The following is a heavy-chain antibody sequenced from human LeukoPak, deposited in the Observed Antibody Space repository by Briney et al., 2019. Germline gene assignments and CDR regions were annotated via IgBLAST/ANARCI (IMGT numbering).Heavy chain of an antibody. J-gene: IGHJ4*02. Sequence: GGSLRLSCAASGFTFDDYAMHWVRQALGKGLEWVSGISWNSGSIGYADSVKGRFTISRDNAKNSLYLQMNSLRAEDTALYYCAKGTRIAAAGSFDYWGQGTLVTVSS. V-gene: IGHV3-9*01. CDR2: ISWNSGSI. D-gene: IGHD6-13*01. CDR1: GFTFDDYA. CDR3: AKGTRIAAAGSFDY.